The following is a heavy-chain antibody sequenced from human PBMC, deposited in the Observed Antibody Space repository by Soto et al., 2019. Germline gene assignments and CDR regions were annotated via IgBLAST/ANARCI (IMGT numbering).Heavy chain of an antibody. CDR3: AADYYYYYGMDV. CDR2: IVVGSGNT. CDR1: GYTFTSSA. V-gene: IGHV1-58*01. Sequence: SVKVSCKASGYTFTSSAVQWVRQARGQRLEWIGWIVVGSGNTNYAQKFQERVTITRDMSTSTAYMELSSLRSEDTAVYYCAADYYYYYGMDVWGQGTTVTVSS. J-gene: IGHJ6*02.